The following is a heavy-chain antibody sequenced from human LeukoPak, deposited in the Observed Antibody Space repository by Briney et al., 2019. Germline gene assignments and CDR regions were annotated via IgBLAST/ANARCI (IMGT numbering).Heavy chain of an antibody. V-gene: IGHV4-61*01. CDR2: IYYSGST. D-gene: IGHD3-22*01. J-gene: IGHJ2*01. CDR1: GGSVSSGSYY. CDR3: ARRYYDSSGYSHYWYFDL. Sequence: SETLSLTCTVSGGSVSSGSYYWSWIRQPPGKGLEWIGYIYYSGSTNYNPSLKSRVTISVDTSKNQFSLKLSSVTAADTAVYYCARRYYDSSGYSHYWYFDLWGRGTLVTVSS.